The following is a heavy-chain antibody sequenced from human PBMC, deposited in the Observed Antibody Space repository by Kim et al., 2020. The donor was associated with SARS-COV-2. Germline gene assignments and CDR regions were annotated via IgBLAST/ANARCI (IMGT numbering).Heavy chain of an antibody. CDR2: IYYSGST. V-gene: IGHV4-59*08. J-gene: IGHJ6*03. CDR3: ARHVSSSWYSYYYYYMDV. D-gene: IGHD6-13*01. CDR1: GGSISSYY. Sequence: SETLSLTCTVSGGSISSYYWSWIRQPPGKGLEWIGYIYYSGSTNYNPSLKSRVTISVDTSKNQFSLKLSSVTAADTAVYYCARHVSSSWYSYYYYYMDVWGKGTTVTVSS.